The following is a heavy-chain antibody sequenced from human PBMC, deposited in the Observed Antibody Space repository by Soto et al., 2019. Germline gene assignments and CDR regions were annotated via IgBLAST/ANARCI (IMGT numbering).Heavy chain of an antibody. CDR2: INHSGST. CDR1: GGSFSGYY. J-gene: IGHJ3*02. CDR3: ARGQAPGDAFDI. V-gene: IGHV4-34*01. Sequence: PSETLSLTCAVYGGSFSGYYWSWVRQPPGEGLEWIGEINHSGSTNYNPSLKSRVTISLDTSKNQFSVELSSVTAADTAVYWCARGQAPGDAFDIWGQGTMVTVSS.